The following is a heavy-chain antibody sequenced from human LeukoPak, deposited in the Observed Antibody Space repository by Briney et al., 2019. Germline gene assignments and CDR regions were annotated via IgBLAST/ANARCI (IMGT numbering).Heavy chain of an antibody. D-gene: IGHD2-2*01. CDR1: GFTFSNYA. Sequence: GGSLRLSCAASGFTFSNYAMSWVRQAPGKGLEWVSSISSSSSYIYYADSVKGRFTISRDNAKNSLYLQMNSLRAEDTAVYYCARDLGYCSSTSCYVYYYYGMDVWGQGTTVTVSS. CDR2: ISSSSSYI. V-gene: IGHV3-21*01. CDR3: ARDLGYCSSTSCYVYYYYGMDV. J-gene: IGHJ6*02.